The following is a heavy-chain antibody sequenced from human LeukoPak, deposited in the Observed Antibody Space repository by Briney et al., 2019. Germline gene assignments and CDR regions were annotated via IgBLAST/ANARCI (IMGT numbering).Heavy chain of an antibody. CDR3: ATLVYYYMDV. V-gene: IGHV1-24*01. CDR1: GYTFNELS. J-gene: IGHJ6*03. CDR2: FDPEKGKT. Sequence: ASVKVSCKVSGYTFNELSMHWVRQAPGKGLEWMGGFDPEKGKTIYAQKFQGRVTMTKDTSTDTAYMELSSLTSEDTAVYYCATLVYYYMDVWGKGTTVTVSS.